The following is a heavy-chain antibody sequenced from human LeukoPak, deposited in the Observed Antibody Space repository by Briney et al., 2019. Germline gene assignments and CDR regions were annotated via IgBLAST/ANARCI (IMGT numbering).Heavy chain of an antibody. CDR2: MDPNSGNT. CDR3: ARKRCISCYRVYNWFDP. D-gene: IGHD2-2*02. V-gene: IGHV1-8*01. CDR1: GYTFTSYD. Sequence: VASVKVSCKASGYTFTSYDINWVRQATGRGLEWMGWMDPNSGNTGYAQKFQGRVTMTRNTSISTAYMELSSLRSEDTAVYYCARKRCISCYRVYNWFDPWGQGTLVTVSS. J-gene: IGHJ5*02.